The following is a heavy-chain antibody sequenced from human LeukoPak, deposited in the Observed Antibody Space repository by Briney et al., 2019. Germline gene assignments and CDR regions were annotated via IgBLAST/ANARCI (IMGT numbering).Heavy chain of an antibody. V-gene: IGHV4-39*07. CDR2: IYYSGST. J-gene: IGHJ4*02. CDR1: GGSISSSSYY. D-gene: IGHD6-19*01. Sequence: PSETLSLTCTVSGGSISSSSYYWGWIRQPPGKGLEWIGSIYYSGSTYYNPSLKSRVTISVDTSKNQFSLKLSSVTAADTAVYYCARNIAVAVGIFDYWGQGTLVTVSS. CDR3: ARNIAVAVGIFDY.